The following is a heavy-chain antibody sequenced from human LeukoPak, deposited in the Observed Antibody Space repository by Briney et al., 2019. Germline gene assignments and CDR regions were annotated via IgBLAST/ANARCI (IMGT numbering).Heavy chain of an antibody. CDR2: IYYSGST. Sequence: SETLSLTCTVSGGAIVSSNYYWGWVRQPPGKGLEWIGSIYYSGSTYYDPSLKSRVTISVDTSQNQFSLKLSSVTAGDTAVYYCARRRTVATIDYWGQGILVTVSS. D-gene: IGHD5-12*01. J-gene: IGHJ4*02. CDR3: ARRRTVATIDY. V-gene: IGHV4-39*01. CDR1: GGAIVSSNYY.